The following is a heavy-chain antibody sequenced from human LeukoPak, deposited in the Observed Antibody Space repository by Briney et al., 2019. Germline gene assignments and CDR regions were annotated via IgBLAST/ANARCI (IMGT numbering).Heavy chain of an antibody. CDR2: ISYDGSNK. Sequence: GGSLRLSCAASGFTFSSYGMHWVGQAPGKGLEWVAVISYDGSNKYYADSVKGRFTISRDNPKNTLYLQMNSLRAEDTAVYYCARLFYNGPFDYWGQGILVTVSP. D-gene: IGHD3-10*01. CDR1: GFTFSSYG. J-gene: IGHJ4*02. V-gene: IGHV3-30*03. CDR3: ARLFYNGPFDY.